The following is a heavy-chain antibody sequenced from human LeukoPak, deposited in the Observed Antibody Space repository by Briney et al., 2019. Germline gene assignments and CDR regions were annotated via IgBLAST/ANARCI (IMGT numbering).Heavy chain of an antibody. J-gene: IGHJ6*04. CDR2: ISSSGSTI. Sequence: GGSLRLSCAASGFTFSYYGMHWVRQAPGKGLEWVSYISSSGSTIYYADSVKGRFTISRDNAKNSLYLQMNSLRAEDTAVYYCAELGITMIGGVWGKGTTVTISS. V-gene: IGHV3-48*04. D-gene: IGHD3-10*02. CDR3: AELGITMIGGV. CDR1: GFTFSYYG.